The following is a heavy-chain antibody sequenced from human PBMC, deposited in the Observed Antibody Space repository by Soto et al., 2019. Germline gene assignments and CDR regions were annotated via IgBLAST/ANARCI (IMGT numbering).Heavy chain of an antibody. CDR1: GYSFTTYC. V-gene: IGHV1-18*04. CDR3: ARVPTPHKAASHKTKWSDP. J-gene: IGHJ5*02. CDR2: ISPYNVNT. D-gene: IGHD6-13*01. Sequence: ASVNVSFKTSGYSFTTYCINLFLHSPLQWLEWMGWISPYNVNTKYAQSLQGRVTMTTDTYTSTAYMELRSLRSDDTAVYYCARVPTPHKAASHKTKWSDPWGQGHMVTVSP.